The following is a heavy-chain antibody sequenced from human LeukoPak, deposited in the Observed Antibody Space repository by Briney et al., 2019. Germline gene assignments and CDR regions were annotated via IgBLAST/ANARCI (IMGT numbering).Heavy chain of an antibody. V-gene: IGHV3-15*01. D-gene: IGHD3-9*01. CDR2: IKSKTDGGTT. Sequence: GGSLRLSCAASGFTFSNAWMSWVRQAPGKGLEWVGRIKSKTDGGTTDYAAPVKGRFTISRDDSKNTLYLQMNSLKTEDTAVYYCTTALNPYDILTGYYWLYYYMDVWGKGTTVTVSS. CDR3: TTALNPYDILTGYYWLYYYMDV. CDR1: GFTFSNAW. J-gene: IGHJ6*03.